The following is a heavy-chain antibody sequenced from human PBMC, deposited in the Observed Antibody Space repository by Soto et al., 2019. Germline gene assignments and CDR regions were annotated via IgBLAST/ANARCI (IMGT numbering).Heavy chain of an antibody. J-gene: IGHJ6*02. V-gene: IGHV4-31*03. Sequence: NPSETLSLTCTVSGGSISSGGYYWSWIRQHPGKGLEWIGYIYYSGSTYYNPSLKSRVTISVDTSKNQFSLKLSSVTAADTAVYYCARDRQIDYSNYVQGMDVWGQGTTVTVSS. CDR3: ARDRQIDYSNYVQGMDV. CDR2: IYYSGST. CDR1: GGSISSGGYY. D-gene: IGHD4-4*01.